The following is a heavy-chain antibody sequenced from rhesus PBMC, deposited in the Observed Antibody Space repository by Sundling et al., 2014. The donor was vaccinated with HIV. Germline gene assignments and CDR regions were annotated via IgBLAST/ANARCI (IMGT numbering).Heavy chain of an antibody. Sequence: QIQLQESGPGLVKPSETLSLTCTVSGASISSYWWSWIRQPPGKGLEWIGEINGNGGRTNYNPSLKSRVTISRDTSKNQFSLKLNSVTAADTAVYYCARDVNTLTSYWGQGLLVTVSS. CDR3: ARDVNTLTSY. J-gene: IGHJ4*01. CDR1: GASISSYW. D-gene: IGHD4-23*01. V-gene: IGHV4-80*01. CDR2: INGNGGRT.